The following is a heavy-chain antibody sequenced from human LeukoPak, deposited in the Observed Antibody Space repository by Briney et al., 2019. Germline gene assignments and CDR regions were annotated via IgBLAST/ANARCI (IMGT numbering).Heavy chain of an antibody. D-gene: IGHD5-18*01. CDR1: GGSISSSSYY. V-gene: IGHV4-39*01. CDR3: ASQGGYSYGYYYYYMDV. Sequence: PSETLSLTCTVSGGSISSSSYYWGWIRQPPGKGLEWIGSIYYSGNTYYNPSLRSRVTISVDTSKNQFSLKLSSVTAADTAVYYCASQGGYSYGYYYYYMDVWGKGTTVTVPS. CDR2: IYYSGNT. J-gene: IGHJ6*03.